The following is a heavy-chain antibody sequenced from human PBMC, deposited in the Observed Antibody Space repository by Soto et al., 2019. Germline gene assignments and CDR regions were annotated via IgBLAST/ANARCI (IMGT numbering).Heavy chain of an antibody. CDR1: GYTFTSYG. V-gene: IGHV1-18*01. CDR3: ARRDCFSSSCYFKY. D-gene: IGHD2-2*01. CDR2: ISAYNGNT. J-gene: IGHJ4*02. Sequence: GASVKVSCKASGYTFTSYGISWVRQAPGQGLEWMGWISAYNGNTNYAQKLQGRVTMTTDTSTSTAYMELSSLRSEDTAVYYCARRDCFSSSCYFKYWGQGTPVTVSS.